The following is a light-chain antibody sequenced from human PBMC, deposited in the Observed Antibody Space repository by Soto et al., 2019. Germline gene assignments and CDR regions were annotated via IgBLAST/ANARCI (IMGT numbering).Light chain of an antibody. CDR3: QQYKNWRT. CDR1: QSVSSN. CDR2: GAS. Sequence: EIVMTQSPATLSLSPGERATLSCRASQSVSSNLAWYQQKPGQAPRLLIFGASTRATGIPARFSGSGSGTEFTLTISSLQSEDFAVYYCQQYKNWRTFGQGTKVDIK. V-gene: IGKV3-15*01. J-gene: IGKJ1*01.